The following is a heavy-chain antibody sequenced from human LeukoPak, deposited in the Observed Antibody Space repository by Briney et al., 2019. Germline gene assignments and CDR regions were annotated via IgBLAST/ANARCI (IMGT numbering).Heavy chain of an antibody. V-gene: IGHV1-24*01. J-gene: IGHJ6*02. CDR3: ATESGSGYYGGYYYYGMDV. Sequence: ASVKVSCKVSGYTLTELSMHWVRQAPGKGLEWMGGFGPEDGETIYAQKFQGRVTMTEDTSTDTAYMELSSLRSEDTAVYYCATESGSGYYGGYYYYGMDVWGQGTTVTVSS. D-gene: IGHD3-22*01. CDR1: GYTLTELS. CDR2: FGPEDGET.